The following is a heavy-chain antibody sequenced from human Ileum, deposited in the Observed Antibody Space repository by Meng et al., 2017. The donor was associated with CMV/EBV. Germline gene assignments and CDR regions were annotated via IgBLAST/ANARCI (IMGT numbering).Heavy chain of an antibody. CDR1: GFSFSKLG. CDR3: AKMLEVGATTNFDY. Sequence: GESLKIPCAASGFSFSKLGMHWVRQALGKGLDWLAFIRKDGSDKYYADSVKGRFTISRDNSKNTLYLQMNSLTAEDTAVYYCAKMLEVGATTNFDYWGQGAVVTVSS. D-gene: IGHD1-26*01. CDR2: IRKDGSDK. V-gene: IGHV3-30*02. J-gene: IGHJ4*02.